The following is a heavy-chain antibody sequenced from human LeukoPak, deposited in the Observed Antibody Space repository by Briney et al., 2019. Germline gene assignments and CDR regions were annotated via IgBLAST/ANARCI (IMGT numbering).Heavy chain of an antibody. D-gene: IGHD6-19*01. CDR3: AKERQWLVRGNWFDP. CDR1: GFTFSSYG. Sequence: PGGSLRLSCAVSGFTFSSYGMSWVRQAPGKGLEWVSAISGSGGSTYYADSVKGRFTISRDNSKNTLYVQMNSLRAEDTAVYYCAKERQWLVRGNWFDPWGQGTLVTVSS. V-gene: IGHV3-23*01. J-gene: IGHJ5*02. CDR2: ISGSGGST.